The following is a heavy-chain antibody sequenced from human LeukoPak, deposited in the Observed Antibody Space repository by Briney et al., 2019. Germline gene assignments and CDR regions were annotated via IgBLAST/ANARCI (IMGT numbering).Heavy chain of an antibody. J-gene: IGHJ4*02. CDR3: ANGYSSGWYVY. D-gene: IGHD6-19*01. Sequence: GGSLRLSCAASGLTFSSYAMSWVRQAPGKGLEWVSAISGSGGSTYYADSVKGRFTISRDNSKNTLYLQMNSLRAEDTAVYYCANGYSSGWYVYWGQGTLVTVSS. CDR2: ISGSGGST. CDR1: GLTFSSYA. V-gene: IGHV3-23*01.